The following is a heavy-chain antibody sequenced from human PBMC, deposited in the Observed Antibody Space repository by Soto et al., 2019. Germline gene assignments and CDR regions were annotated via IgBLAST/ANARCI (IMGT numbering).Heavy chain of an antibody. CDR2: INTDGSQK. D-gene: IGHD1-1*01. CDR3: GRAAYNSDGLDV. Sequence: DVQWVESGGDLVQPGGSLRLSCATYGFTFSNYWMTWVRQAPGKGLEWVAHINTDGSQKSHVDSVEGRFTISRDNAKNSMYLQMNSLRAEDTAVYYCGRAAYNSDGLDVWGKGTTVTVSP. V-gene: IGHV3-7*04. CDR1: GFTFSNYW. J-gene: IGHJ6*04.